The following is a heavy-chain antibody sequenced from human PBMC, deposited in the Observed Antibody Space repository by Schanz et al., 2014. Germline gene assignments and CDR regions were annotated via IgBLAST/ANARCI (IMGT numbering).Heavy chain of an antibody. D-gene: IGHD1-26*01. Sequence: QVQLQESGPGLVKPSETLSLTCTVSGVSIGGYYWSWIRQPPGKGLEWIGYIFFSGSTTYNPSFNSRVTIPVDMPKTQFPLTLSSVTAADTAVYYCARLGVGDKAYYYYGTDVWGQGTTVLVSS. CDR3: ARLGVGDKAYYYYGTDV. CDR1: GVSIGGYY. V-gene: IGHV4-59*08. J-gene: IGHJ6*02. CDR2: IFFSGST.